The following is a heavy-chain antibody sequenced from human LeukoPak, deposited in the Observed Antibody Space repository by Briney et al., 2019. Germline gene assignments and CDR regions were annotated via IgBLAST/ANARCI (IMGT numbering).Heavy chain of an antibody. CDR2: IYYTGGT. J-gene: IGHJ4*02. CDR1: NESVSRGSYS. V-gene: IGHV4-61*01. CDR3: ARARDTAMRTGFDY. D-gene: IGHD5-18*01. Sequence: SETLSLTCAVANESVSRGSYSWSWIRQSPGKGLEWIGYIYYTGGTNYNPSLKSRVTISVDTSKNQFSLKLSSVTAADTAVYYCARARDTAMRTGFDYWGQGTLVTVSS.